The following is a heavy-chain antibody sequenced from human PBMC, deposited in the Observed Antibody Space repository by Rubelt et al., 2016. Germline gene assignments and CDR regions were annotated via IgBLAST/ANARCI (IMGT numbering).Heavy chain of an antibody. V-gene: IGHV3-23*01. D-gene: IGHD3-10*01. Sequence: EVQLLESGGGLVRPGGSLRLSCAASGFTFSSYAMTWVRQAPGKGLEWVSTISESGGSTFYADSVKGRFTISRDNSKNTLYLQMNSLRAEDTAVYYCAKVTGKIDYWGQGTLVTVSS. CDR3: AKVTGKIDY. CDR2: ISESGGST. J-gene: IGHJ4*02. CDR1: GFTFSSYA.